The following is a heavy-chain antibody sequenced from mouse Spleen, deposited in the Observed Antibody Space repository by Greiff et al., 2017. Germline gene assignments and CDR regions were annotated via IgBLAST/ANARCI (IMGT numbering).Heavy chain of an antibody. CDR1: GYTFTDYY. V-gene: IGHV1-19*01. D-gene: IGHD1-1*01. J-gene: IGHJ4*01. CDR3: ARGITTVTMDY. Sequence: VQLQQSGPVLVKPGASVKMSCKASGYTFTDYYMNWVKQSHGKSLEWIGVINPYNGGTSYNQKFKGKATLTVDKSSSTAYMELNSLTSEDSAVYYCARGITTVTMDYWGQGTSVTVSS. CDR2: INPYNGGT.